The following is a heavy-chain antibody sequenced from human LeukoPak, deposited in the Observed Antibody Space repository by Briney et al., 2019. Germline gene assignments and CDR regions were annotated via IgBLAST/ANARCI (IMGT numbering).Heavy chain of an antibody. D-gene: IGHD6-13*01. Sequence: ASVKVSCKASGYTFTSYGISWVRQAPGQGLEWMGWISAYNGNTNYAQKLQGRVTMTTDTSTSTAYMELRSLRSDDTAVYYCARDLYSSSWRGWFDPWGQGTLVTVSS. CDR3: ARDLYSSSWRGWFDP. CDR1: GYTFTSYG. CDR2: ISAYNGNT. J-gene: IGHJ5*02. V-gene: IGHV1-18*01.